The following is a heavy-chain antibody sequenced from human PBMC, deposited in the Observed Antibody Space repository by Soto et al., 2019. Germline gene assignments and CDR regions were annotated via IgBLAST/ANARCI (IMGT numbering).Heavy chain of an antibody. CDR1: GFTFSSYA. CDR3: AREGVVLWFGELSYFDY. Sequence: QVQLVESGGGVVQPGRSLRLSCAASGFTFSSYAMHWVRQAPGKGLEWVAVISYDGSNKYYADSVKGRFTISRDNSKNXXYLQMNSLRAEDTAVYYCAREGVVLWFGELSYFDYWGQGTLVTVSS. J-gene: IGHJ4*02. V-gene: IGHV3-30-3*01. CDR2: ISYDGSNK. D-gene: IGHD3-10*01.